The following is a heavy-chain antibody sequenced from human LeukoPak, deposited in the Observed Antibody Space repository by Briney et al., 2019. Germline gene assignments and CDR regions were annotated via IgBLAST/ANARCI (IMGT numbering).Heavy chain of an antibody. CDR1: GGSISSYY. J-gene: IGHJ4*02. D-gene: IGHD3-10*01. V-gene: IGHV4-59*01. CDR3: ARGNPRITTNFDY. Sequence: PSETLSLTCTVSGGSISSYYWSWIRQPPGKGLEWIGYIFYSGSTNYNPSLKSRVTISIDTSRNQFSLKLSSVTAADTAVYYCARGNPRITTNFDYWGQGTLVTVSS. CDR2: IFYSGST.